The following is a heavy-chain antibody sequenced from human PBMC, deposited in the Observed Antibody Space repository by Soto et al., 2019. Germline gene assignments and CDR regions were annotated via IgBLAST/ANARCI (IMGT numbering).Heavy chain of an antibody. CDR1: GFTFTSSA. V-gene: IGHV1-58*02. CDR3: GRAGPIDYGGYLYYYYMDV. Sequence: SVKVSCKASGFTFTSSAMQWVRQARGQRLEWIGWIVVGSGNTNYAQKFQDRVTITRDKSTSTAYMELSSLRSEDTAVYYCGRAGPIDYGGYLYYYYMDVWGKGTTVTVSS. J-gene: IGHJ6*03. CDR2: IVVGSGNT. D-gene: IGHD4-17*01.